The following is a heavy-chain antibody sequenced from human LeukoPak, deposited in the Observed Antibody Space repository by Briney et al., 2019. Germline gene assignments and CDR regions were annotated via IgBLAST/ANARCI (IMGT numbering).Heavy chain of an antibody. V-gene: IGHV3-72*01. CDR3: ARGPAANSGNYYVGDY. D-gene: IGHD1-26*01. Sequence: PGGSLRLSCATSGFTFNDHYLGWVRQAPGKGLEWVGRTKNRANSYTTEYGASVKGRFTISRDASKSSLRLQMNSLKTEDTGVYYCARGPAANSGNYYVGDYWGQGTLVTVSS. CDR1: GFTFNDHY. CDR2: TKNRANSYTT. J-gene: IGHJ4*02.